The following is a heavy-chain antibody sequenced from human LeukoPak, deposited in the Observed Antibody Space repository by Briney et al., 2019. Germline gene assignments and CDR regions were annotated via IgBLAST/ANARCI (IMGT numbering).Heavy chain of an antibody. Sequence: GGSLRLSCAASGFTFSSYWMSWVRQAPGKGLEWVANIKQDGSEKYYVDSVKGRFTISRDNAKNSLYLQMNSLRAEDTAVYYCARDERDFYDSSGYYGMDVWGQGTTVTVS. CDR1: GFTFSSYW. D-gene: IGHD3-22*01. CDR2: IKQDGSEK. J-gene: IGHJ6*02. CDR3: ARDERDFYDSSGYYGMDV. V-gene: IGHV3-7*01.